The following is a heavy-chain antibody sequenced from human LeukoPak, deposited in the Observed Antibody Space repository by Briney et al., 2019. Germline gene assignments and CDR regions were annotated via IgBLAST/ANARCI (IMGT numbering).Heavy chain of an antibody. J-gene: IGHJ4*02. V-gene: IGHV3-66*01. Sequence: PGGSLRLSCAASGFTVSSNYMSWVRQAPGKGLEWVSVIYSGGSTYYADSVKGRFTISRDNSKNTLYLQMNSLRAEDTAVYYCAKFGRYCSGGSCYSRFDYWGQGTLVTVSS. CDR2: IYSGGST. CDR1: GFTVSSNY. CDR3: AKFGRYCSGGSCYSRFDY. D-gene: IGHD2-15*01.